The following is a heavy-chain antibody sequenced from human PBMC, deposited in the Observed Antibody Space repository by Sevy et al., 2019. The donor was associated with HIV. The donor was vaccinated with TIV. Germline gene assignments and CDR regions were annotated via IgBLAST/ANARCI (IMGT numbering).Heavy chain of an antibody. CDR2: INQDGSEI. V-gene: IGHV3-7*01. Sequence: GGSLRLSCVGAGISISSHWMNWVRQSPGKGLEWVANINQDGSEIYYVGSVKGRFTISRDNARNSGYLQMHSLGVEDSGDYYSARAMDVWGQGTTVTVSS. J-gene: IGHJ6*02. CDR1: GISISSHW. CDR3: ARAMDV.